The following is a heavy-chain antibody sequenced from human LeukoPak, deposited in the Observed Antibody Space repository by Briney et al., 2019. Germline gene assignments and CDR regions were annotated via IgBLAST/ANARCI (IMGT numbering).Heavy chain of an antibody. D-gene: IGHD3-22*01. V-gene: IGHV3-7*01. J-gene: IGHJ1*01. Sequence: QPGGSLRLSCAASGFTFSSYWMSWVRQAPGKGLEWVANIKQDGSEKYYVDSVKGRFTTSRDNAKHSLYLQMNSLRAEDTAVYYCARGGGGHYYDSSGYYYFGYFQHWGQGTLVTVSS. CDR1: GFTFSSYW. CDR2: IKQDGSEK. CDR3: ARGGGGHYYDSSGYYYFGYFQH.